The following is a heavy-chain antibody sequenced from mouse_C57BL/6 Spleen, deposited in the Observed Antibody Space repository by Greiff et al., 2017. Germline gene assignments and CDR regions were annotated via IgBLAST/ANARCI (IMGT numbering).Heavy chain of an antibody. D-gene: IGHD2-4*01. V-gene: IGHV1-9*01. CDR2: ILPGSGST. J-gene: IGHJ3*01. Sequence: VQLQQSGAELMKPGASVKLSCKATGYTFTGYWIEWVKQRPGHGLEWIGEILPGSGSTNYNEKFKGKATFTADTSSNTAYMQLSSLTTDDSAIYYCARKGNYDYHDGFAYWGQGTLVTVSA. CDR3: ARKGNYDYHDGFAY. CDR1: GYTFTGYW.